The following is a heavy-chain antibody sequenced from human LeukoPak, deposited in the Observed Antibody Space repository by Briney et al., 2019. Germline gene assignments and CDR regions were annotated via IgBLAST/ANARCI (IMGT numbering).Heavy chain of an antibody. CDR2: INPSGGST. D-gene: IGHD6-13*01. CDR1: GYTFTSYY. J-gene: IGHJ4*02. Sequence: ASVKVSCKASGYTFTSYYMHWVRQAPGQGLEWMGVINPSGGSTSYAQKFQGRVTMTRDMSTSTVYMELSSLRSEDTAVYYCARGNQASRRSSWSAEGYWGQGTLVTVSS. V-gene: IGHV1-46*01. CDR3: ARGNQASRRSSWSAEGY.